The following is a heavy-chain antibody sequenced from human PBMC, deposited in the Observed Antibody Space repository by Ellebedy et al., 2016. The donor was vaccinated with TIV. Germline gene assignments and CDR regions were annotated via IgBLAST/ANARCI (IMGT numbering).Heavy chain of an antibody. CDR2: ISGSGGST. Sequence: GESLKISCAASGFTFSSYAMSWVRQAPGKGLEWVSAISGSGGSTYYADSVKGRFTISRDNSKNTLYLQMNSLKTEDTAVYYCARIIVLVVAGTDYYGMDVWGQGTTVTVS. D-gene: IGHD2-15*01. CDR3: ARIIVLVVAGTDYYGMDV. V-gene: IGHV3-23*01. CDR1: GFTFSSYA. J-gene: IGHJ6*02.